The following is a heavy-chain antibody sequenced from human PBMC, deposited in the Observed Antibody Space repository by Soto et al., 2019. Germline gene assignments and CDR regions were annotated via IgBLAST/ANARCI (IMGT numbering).Heavy chain of an antibody. J-gene: IGHJ4*02. V-gene: IGHV1-3*01. CDR2: INAGNGNT. D-gene: IGHD5-12*01. CDR1: GYTFTNYA. Sequence: ASVKVSCKASGYTFTNYAMNWVRQAPGQRLEWMGWINAGNGNTKYSQKFQGRVTITRDTSASTAYMELSSLRSEDTAKYFCAREGNLGRWLQPLDFWGQGTLVTVSS. CDR3: AREGNLGRWLQPLDF.